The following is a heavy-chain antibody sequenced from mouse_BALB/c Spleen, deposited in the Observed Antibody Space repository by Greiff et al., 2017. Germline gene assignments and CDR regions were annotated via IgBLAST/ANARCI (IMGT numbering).Heavy chain of an antibody. CDR2: ISSGGSYT. CDR3: ARKDPSFDY. Sequence: EVKLMESGGDLVKPGGSLKLSCAASGFTFSSYGMSWVRQTPDKRLEWVATISSGGSYTYYPDSVKGRFTISRDNAKNTLYLQMSSLKSEDTAMYYCARKDPSFDYWGQGTTLTVSS. CDR1: GFTFSSYG. V-gene: IGHV5-6*01. J-gene: IGHJ2*01.